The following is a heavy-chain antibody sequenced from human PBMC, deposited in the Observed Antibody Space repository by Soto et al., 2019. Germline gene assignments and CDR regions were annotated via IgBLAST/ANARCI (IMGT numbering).Heavy chain of an antibody. CDR2: IYYSGST. V-gene: IGHV4-31*03. CDR1: GGSISSGGYY. D-gene: IGHD3-10*01. Sequence: QVQLQESGPGLVKPSQTLSLTCTVSGGSISSGGYYWSWIRQHPGKGLEWIGYIYYSGSTYYNPSLKSRVTITVDTSKNQFSLKLSSVTAADTAVYYCARGPGLRLRGVIYGMDVWGQGTTVTVSS. J-gene: IGHJ6*02. CDR3: ARGPGLRLRGVIYGMDV.